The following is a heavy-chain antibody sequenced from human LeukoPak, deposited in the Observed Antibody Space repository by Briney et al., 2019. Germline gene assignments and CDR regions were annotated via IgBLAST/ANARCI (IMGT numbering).Heavy chain of an antibody. D-gene: IGHD4-4*01. J-gene: IGHJ5*02. Sequence: ASVKVSCKASGYTFTGYYMHWVRQAPGQGLEWMGWINPNSGGTNYAQKFQGRVTMTRDTSISTAYMELSRLRSDDTAVYYCARGKGTTVTANWFDPWGQGTLVTVSS. CDR2: INPNSGGT. V-gene: IGHV1-2*02. CDR3: ARGKGTTVTANWFDP. CDR1: GYTFTGYY.